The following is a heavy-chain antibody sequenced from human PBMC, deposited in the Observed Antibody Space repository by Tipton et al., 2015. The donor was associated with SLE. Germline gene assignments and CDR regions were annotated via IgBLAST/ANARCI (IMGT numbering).Heavy chain of an antibody. CDR2: FYSGFT. Sequence: TLSLTCTVSGGSISTGSYSWNWIRQPAGKGLEWIGRFYSGFTTYNPSLNSRATMSVDTSKNHFSLKLISVTAADTAVYYCARVPGLDRDYFYYYYMDVWGKGTTVTVSS. D-gene: IGHD3/OR15-3a*01. CDR1: GGSISTGSYS. V-gene: IGHV4-61*02. CDR3: ARVPGLDRDYFYYYYMDV. J-gene: IGHJ6*03.